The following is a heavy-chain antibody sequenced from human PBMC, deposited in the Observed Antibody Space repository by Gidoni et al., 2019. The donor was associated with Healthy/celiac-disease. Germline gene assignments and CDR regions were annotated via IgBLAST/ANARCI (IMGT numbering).Heavy chain of an antibody. CDR1: GFPFSSYA. CDR2: ISYDGSNK. Sequence: QVQLVESGVGVVQPGRSLRLSCAASGFPFSSYAMHWVRQAPGKGLEWVEVISYDGSNKYYADSVKGRFTISRDNSKNALYLQMNSLRAEDTAVYYCARDRGQSGIAVAEFDYWGQGTLVTVSS. D-gene: IGHD6-19*01. J-gene: IGHJ4*02. CDR3: ARDRGQSGIAVAEFDY. V-gene: IGHV3-30-3*01.